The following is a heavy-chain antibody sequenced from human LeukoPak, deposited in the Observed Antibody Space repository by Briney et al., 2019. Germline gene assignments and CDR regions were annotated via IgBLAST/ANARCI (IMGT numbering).Heavy chain of an antibody. CDR2: MYVSGST. CDR1: GGSSSSNY. CDR3: ARSYCSNTCCYRNAFDI. J-gene: IGHJ3*02. Sequence: PSETLSLTCTVSGGSSSSNYWSWIRQPAGKGLEWIGRMYVSGSTDYNPSLKSRVTMSVDTSKNQFSLQLNSVTAADTAVYYCARSYCSNTCCYRNAFDIWGQGTMVAVSS. V-gene: IGHV4-4*07. D-gene: IGHD2-2*02.